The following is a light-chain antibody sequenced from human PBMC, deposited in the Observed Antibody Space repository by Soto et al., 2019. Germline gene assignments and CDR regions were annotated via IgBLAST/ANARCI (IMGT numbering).Light chain of an antibody. CDR1: SSNIGNSN. CDR2: AND. Sequence: QPVLTQPPSASGTPGQRVTISCSGSSSNIGNSNDNWYQHLPGTAPKLVVYANDQRPSGVPDRFSGSKSGTSASLAITGLQSEDEADYYCAAWDDSRLGSWVFGGGTKLTVL. CDR3: AAWDDSRLGSWV. V-gene: IGLV1-44*01. J-gene: IGLJ3*02.